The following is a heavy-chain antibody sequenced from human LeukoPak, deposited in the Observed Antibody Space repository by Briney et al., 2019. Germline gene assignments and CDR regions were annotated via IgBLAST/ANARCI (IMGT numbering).Heavy chain of an antibody. CDR1: GGSFSGYY. CDR3: ARGFNYYGSGSYWY. Sequence: SETLSLTCAVDGGSFSGYYWSWIRQPPGKGLEWIGEINHSGSTNYNPSLKSRVTISVDTSKNQFSLKLSSVTAADTAVYYCARGFNYYGSGSYWYWGQGTLVTVSS. CDR2: INHSGST. J-gene: IGHJ4*02. V-gene: IGHV4-34*01. D-gene: IGHD3-10*01.